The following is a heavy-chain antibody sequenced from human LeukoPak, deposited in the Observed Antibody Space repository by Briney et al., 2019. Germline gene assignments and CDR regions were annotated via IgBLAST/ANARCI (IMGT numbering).Heavy chain of an antibody. Sequence: GGSLRLSCAASGVTLSTYAMSWARQAPGRGLEWVSGISSSGSGGNTYYADSVKGRFTISRDSSKNTLFLHMNSLRVEDTAIYYCAKDRTVGASYWSFDLWGRGTLVTVSS. V-gene: IGHV3-23*01. D-gene: IGHD1-26*01. CDR3: AKDRTVGASYWSFDL. J-gene: IGHJ2*01. CDR2: ISSSGSGGNT. CDR1: GVTLSTYA.